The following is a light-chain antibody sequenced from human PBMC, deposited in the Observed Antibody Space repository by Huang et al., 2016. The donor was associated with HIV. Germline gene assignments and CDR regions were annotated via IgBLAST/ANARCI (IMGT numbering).Light chain of an antibody. CDR3: QQYNEWPT. J-gene: IGKJ3*01. CDR1: RNVSRD. Sequence: EIVMTQSPATMSVSPGERVTLSCRASRNVSRDLAWYQQRPGKPPKVLIYGAATRDTDAPDRFRGSGSGAEFTLTISGLQSEDFAVYFCQQYNEWPTFGPGTKVDIK. CDR2: GAA. V-gene: IGKV3-15*01.